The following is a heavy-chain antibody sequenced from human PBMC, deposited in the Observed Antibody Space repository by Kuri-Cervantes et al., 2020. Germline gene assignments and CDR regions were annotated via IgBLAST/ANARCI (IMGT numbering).Heavy chain of an antibody. CDR2: IRYDGSNK. D-gene: IGHD2-15*01. CDR1: GFTFSGYD. V-gene: IGHV3-30*02. Sequence: GGSLRLSCAASGFTFSGYDMHWVRQAPGKGLEWVSFIRYDGSNKYYADSVKGRFTISRDNSKNTLYLQMNRLRAEDTAVYYCSGYCSGGSCYAPYYFDYWGQGTPVTVSS. CDR3: SGYCSGGSCYAPYYFDY. J-gene: IGHJ4*02.